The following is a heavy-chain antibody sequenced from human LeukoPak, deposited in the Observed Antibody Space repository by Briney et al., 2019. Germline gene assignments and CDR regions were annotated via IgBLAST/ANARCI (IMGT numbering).Heavy chain of an antibody. CDR1: GFTFSSYG. V-gene: IGHV3-33*01. D-gene: IGHD2-2*01. Sequence: GRSLRLSCAASGFTFSSYGMHWVRQAPGKGLEWVAVIWYDRSNKYYADSVKGRFTISRDNSKNTLYLQMNSLRAEDTAVYYCARDPYCSSTSCYSPGLVYWGQGTLVTVSS. CDR3: ARDPYCSSTSCYSPGLVY. J-gene: IGHJ4*02. CDR2: IWYDRSNK.